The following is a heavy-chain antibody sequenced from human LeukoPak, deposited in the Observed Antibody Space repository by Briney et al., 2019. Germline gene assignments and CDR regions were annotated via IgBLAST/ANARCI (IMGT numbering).Heavy chain of an antibody. J-gene: IGHJ4*02. Sequence: GGSLRLTCAASGFTFSSYAMSWVRQAPGKGLEWVSAISGSGGSTYYADSVKGRFTISRDNSKNTLYLQMNSLRAEDTAVYYCATEYYGSGSLTYDYWGQGTLVTVSS. V-gene: IGHV3-23*01. CDR1: GFTFSSYA. CDR2: ISGSGGST. D-gene: IGHD3-10*01. CDR3: ATEYYGSGSLTYDY.